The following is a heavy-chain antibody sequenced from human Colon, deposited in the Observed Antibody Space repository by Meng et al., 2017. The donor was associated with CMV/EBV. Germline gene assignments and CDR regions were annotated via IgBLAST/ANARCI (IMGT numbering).Heavy chain of an antibody. CDR2: IYSGGTA. J-gene: IGHJ4*02. D-gene: IGHD2-2*01. Sequence: GESLKISCPASGLTVSKNYMSWVRQAPEKGLEWVAIIYSGGTAYYADSVKGRFTISRDNSKNTLYLQMNSLRGEDTAVYYCASIPRWTSVVPEVKDFWGQGTVVTVSS. CDR1: GLTVSKNY. V-gene: IGHV3-66*02. CDR3: ASIPRWTSVVPEVKDF.